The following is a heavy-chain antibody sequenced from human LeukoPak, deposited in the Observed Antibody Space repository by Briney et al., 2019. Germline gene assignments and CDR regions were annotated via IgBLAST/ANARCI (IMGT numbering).Heavy chain of an antibody. V-gene: IGHV3-23*01. CDR3: AKIVMEHCSSTSCSSDY. CDR1: GFTFSSYA. J-gene: IGHJ4*02. D-gene: IGHD2-2*01. CDR2: ISGSGGST. Sequence: PGGSLRLSCAASGFTFSSYAMSWVRQAPGKGLEWVSAISGSGGSTYYADSVKGRFTISRDNSKNTLYLQMNSLRAEDTAVYYCAKIVMEHCSSTSCSSDYWGQGTLVTVSS.